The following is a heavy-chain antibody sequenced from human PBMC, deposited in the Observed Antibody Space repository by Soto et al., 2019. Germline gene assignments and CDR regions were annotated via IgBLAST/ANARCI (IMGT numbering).Heavy chain of an antibody. V-gene: IGHV3-11*01. CDR2: ISSSRSTI. CDR1: GFTFSDYY. Sequence: PEESLRLSCAASGFTFSDYYMSWIRQAPGKGLEWVSYISSSRSTIYYADSVKGRFTISRDNANNSLYLQMNSLRAEDTAVYYCVRERGLSSFYGMDVWGQGTTVTVSS. CDR3: VRERGLSSFYGMDV. J-gene: IGHJ6*02. D-gene: IGHD3-10*01.